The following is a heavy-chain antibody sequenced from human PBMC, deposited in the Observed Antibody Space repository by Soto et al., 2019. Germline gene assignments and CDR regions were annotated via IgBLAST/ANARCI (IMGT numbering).Heavy chain of an antibody. CDR2: TYYRSKWYN. D-gene: IGHD4-4*01. Sequence: PSQTLSLTCAISGDSVSSNSAAWNWIRQSPSRGLEWLGRTYYRSKWYNDYAVSVKSRITINPDTSKNQFSLQLNSVTPEDTAVYYCARGDSNYLEGYNWFDPWGQGTLVTVSS. V-gene: IGHV6-1*01. CDR1: GDSVSSNSAA. CDR3: ARGDSNYLEGYNWFDP. J-gene: IGHJ5*02.